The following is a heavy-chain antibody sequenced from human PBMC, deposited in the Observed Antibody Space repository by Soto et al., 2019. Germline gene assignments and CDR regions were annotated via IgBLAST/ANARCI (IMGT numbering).Heavy chain of an antibody. Sequence: SSETLSLTCAVYGGSFSGYYWSWIRQPPGKGLEWIGEINHSGSTNYNPSLKSRVTISVDTSKNQFSLKLSSVTAADTAVYYCARVFSSSWYTPWNWFDPWGQGTLVTSPQ. D-gene: IGHD6-13*01. CDR1: GGSFSGYY. V-gene: IGHV4-34*01. CDR3: ARVFSSSWYTPWNWFDP. J-gene: IGHJ5*02. CDR2: INHSGST.